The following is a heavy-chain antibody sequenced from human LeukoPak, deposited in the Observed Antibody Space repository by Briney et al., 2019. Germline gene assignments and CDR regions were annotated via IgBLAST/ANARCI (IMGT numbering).Heavy chain of an antibody. V-gene: IGHV4-61*02. D-gene: IGHD3-3*01. Sequence: SETLSLTCTVSGGSISSGSYYWSWIRQPAGKGLEWIGRIYTSGSTNYNPSLKSRVTISVDTSKNQFSLKLSSVTAADTAVYYCARALYYDFWSGYGNAFDIWGQGTMVTASS. J-gene: IGHJ3*02. CDR3: ARALYYDFWSGYGNAFDI. CDR1: GGSISSGSYY. CDR2: IYTSGST.